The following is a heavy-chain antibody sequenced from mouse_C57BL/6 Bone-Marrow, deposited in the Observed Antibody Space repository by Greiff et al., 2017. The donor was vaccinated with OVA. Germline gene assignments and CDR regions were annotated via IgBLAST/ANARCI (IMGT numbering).Heavy chain of an antibody. V-gene: IGHV1-26*01. D-gene: IGHD2-12*01. CDR3: ARDYRKDWYFDV. CDR2: INPNNGGT. CDR1: GYTFTDYY. Sequence: EVQLQQSGPELVKPGASVKISCKASGYTFTDYYMNWVKQSHGKSLEWIGDINPNNGGTSYNQKFKGKATLTVDKSSSTAYMELRSLTSEDSAVYYCARDYRKDWYFDVWGTGTTVTVSS. J-gene: IGHJ1*03.